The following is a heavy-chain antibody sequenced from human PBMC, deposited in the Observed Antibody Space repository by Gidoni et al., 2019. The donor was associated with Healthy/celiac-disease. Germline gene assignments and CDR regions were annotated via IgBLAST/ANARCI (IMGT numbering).Heavy chain of an antibody. J-gene: IGHJ4*02. CDR1: GYTFTSYY. CDR3: ARDPLVEYYDSSGYDEAFDY. Sequence: QVQLVQSGAEVKKPGASVKVSCKASGYTFTSYYMPWVRQPPGQGLEWMGIINPSGGSTSYAQKFQGRVTMTRDTSTSTVYMELSSMRSEDTAVYYCARDPLVEYYDSSGYDEAFDYWGQGTLVTVSS. D-gene: IGHD3-22*01. V-gene: IGHV1-46*01. CDR2: INPSGGST.